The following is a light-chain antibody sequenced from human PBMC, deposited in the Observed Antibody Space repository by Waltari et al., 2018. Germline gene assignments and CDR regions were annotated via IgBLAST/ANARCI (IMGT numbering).Light chain of an antibody. CDR3: QQYHSVPRT. CDR2: WAS. CDR1: QSVLYSPNNKNY. Sequence: DIVLTQSPDSLAVSLGERATINCKSSQSVLYSPNNKNYLGWFQQKAGQPPKLLIYWASMREYGVPDRVSGSGSGTDFTRTISSLQAEDVAVYYCQQYHSVPRTFGQGTKVEI. J-gene: IGKJ1*01. V-gene: IGKV4-1*01.